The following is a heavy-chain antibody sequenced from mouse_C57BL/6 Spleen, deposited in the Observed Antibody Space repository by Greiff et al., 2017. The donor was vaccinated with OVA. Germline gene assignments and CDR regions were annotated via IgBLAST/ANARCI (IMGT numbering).Heavy chain of an antibody. CDR3: ASDVLYDGYYLDY. Sequence: EVKLQESGPGLVKPSQSLSLTCSVTGYSITSGYYWNWIRQFPGNKLEWMGYISYDGSNNYNPSLKNRISITRDTSKNQFFLKLNSVTTEDTATYFCASDVLYDGYYLDYWGQGTTLTVSS. J-gene: IGHJ2*01. V-gene: IGHV3-6*01. CDR2: ISYDGSN. D-gene: IGHD2-3*01. CDR1: GYSITSGYY.